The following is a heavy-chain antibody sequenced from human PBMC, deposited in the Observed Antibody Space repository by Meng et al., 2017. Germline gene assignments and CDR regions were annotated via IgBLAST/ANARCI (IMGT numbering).Heavy chain of an antibody. V-gene: IGHV4-34*01. CDR1: GGSFSGYY. J-gene: IGHJ5*02. Sequence: VLLKAWGAGLLKPSETLSLPSAVDGGSFSGYYWSWLRQPPGKGLEWIGEINPSGSTNYYPSLKSRVTISVDTSKNQFSLKLSSVTAADTAVYYCARGYCSGGSCYSNWFDPWGQGTLVTVSS. CDR2: INPSGST. D-gene: IGHD2-15*01. CDR3: ARGYCSGGSCYSNWFDP.